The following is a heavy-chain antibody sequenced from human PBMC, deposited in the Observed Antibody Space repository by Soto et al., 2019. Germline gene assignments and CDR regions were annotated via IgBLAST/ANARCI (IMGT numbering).Heavy chain of an antibody. CDR3: ARGRAKWLRRPYYSYYSGMDV. J-gene: IGHJ6*02. CDR2: MNPNSGNT. D-gene: IGHD5-12*01. CDR1: GYSFTSYD. V-gene: IGHV1-8*01. Sequence: QVQLVQSGAEVKKPGASVKVSCKASGYSFTSYDINWVRQATGQGLEWMGWMNPNSGNTGYAQKFQGRVTMTRNTSISPAYRELSSLRSEDTAVYYCARGRAKWLRRPYYSYYSGMDVWGQGTTVTVSS.